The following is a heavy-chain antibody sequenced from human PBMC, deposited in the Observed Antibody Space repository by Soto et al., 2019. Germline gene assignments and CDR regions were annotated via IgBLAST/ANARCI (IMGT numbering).Heavy chain of an antibody. V-gene: IGHV4-34*01. J-gene: IGHJ4*02. Sequence: PSETLSLTCAVYGGSFSGYYWSWIRQPPGKGLEWIGEINHSGSTNYNPSLKSRVTISVDTSKNQFSLKLSSVTAADTAVYYCATIDCSGSSCWAYFDYWGQGTLVTVSS. CDR2: INHSGST. CDR1: GGSFSGYY. CDR3: ATIDCSGSSCWAYFDY. D-gene: IGHD2-15*01.